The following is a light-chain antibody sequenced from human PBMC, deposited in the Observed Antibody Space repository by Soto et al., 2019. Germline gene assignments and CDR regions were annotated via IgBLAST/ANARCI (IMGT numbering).Light chain of an antibody. CDR3: QSYYNSIYD. Sequence: SVLAQPPSVSAAPGQSFAISCTGSSSNIGAGYDVPWYQQLPGTAPKLLIYDNSNRPSGVPDRFSGSKSGTSASLAITGLEAEDEADYYCQSYYNSIYDVGTGTKV. V-gene: IGLV1-40*01. CDR1: SSNIGAGYD. CDR2: DNS. J-gene: IGLJ1*01.